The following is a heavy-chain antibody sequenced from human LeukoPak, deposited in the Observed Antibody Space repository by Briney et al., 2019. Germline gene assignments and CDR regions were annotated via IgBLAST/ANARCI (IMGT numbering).Heavy chain of an antibody. Sequence: PSQTLSLTCTVSGGSISSGDYYWSWIRQPPGKGLEWIGYIYYSGSTYYNPSLKSRVTISIDTSKNQFSLKLSSVTAADTAVYYCARGTSRGDLDYWGQGTLVTVSS. D-gene: IGHD3-16*01. CDR3: ARGTSRGDLDY. CDR1: GGSISSGDYY. J-gene: IGHJ4*02. CDR2: IYYSGST. V-gene: IGHV4-30-4*01.